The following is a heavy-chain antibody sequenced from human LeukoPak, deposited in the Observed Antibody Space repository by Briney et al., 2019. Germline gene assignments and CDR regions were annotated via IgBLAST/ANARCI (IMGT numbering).Heavy chain of an antibody. V-gene: IGHV1-18*01. CDR1: GYTFTSYG. J-gene: IGHJ5*02. CDR2: ISAYNGNT. Sequence: ASVKVSCKASGYTFTSYGISWVRQAPGQGLEWMGWISAYNGNTNYAQKLQGRVTMTTDTSTSTAYMELRSLRSDDTAVYYCTKGPNIYGSGRSWFDPWGQGTPVIVSS. CDR3: TKGPNIYGSGRSWFDP. D-gene: IGHD3-10*01.